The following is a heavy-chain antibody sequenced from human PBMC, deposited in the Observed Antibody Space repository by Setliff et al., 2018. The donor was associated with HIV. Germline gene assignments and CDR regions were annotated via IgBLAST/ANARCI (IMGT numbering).Heavy chain of an antibody. J-gene: IGHJ4*02. CDR3: TRENYYVTEY. CDR1: GFTFSDHY. D-gene: IGHD3-10*02. CDR2: TRNKAKSHTT. Sequence: GGSLRLSCAASGFTFSDHYMDWVRQAPGKGLEWVGRTRNKAKSHTTEYAASVRDRFTISRDDSRNSLYLQMNSLKTEDTAVYYCTRENYYVTEYWGQGTLVTVSS. V-gene: IGHV3-72*01.